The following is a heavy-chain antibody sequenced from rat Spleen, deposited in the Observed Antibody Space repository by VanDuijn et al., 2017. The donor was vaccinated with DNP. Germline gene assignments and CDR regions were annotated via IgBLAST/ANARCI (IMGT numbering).Heavy chain of an antibody. CDR2: IWNTGGT. CDR3: ARQNYYFDY. J-gene: IGHJ2*01. CDR1: GFSLTSYN. Sequence: QVQLKESGPGLVQPSQTLSLTCTVAGFSLTSYNVHWVRQPPGKDLEWMGVIWNTGGTQYNSAVQSRLSISRDTSKSQVFLKMNRLQPEDTGTYYCARQNYYFDYWGQGVMVTVSS. V-gene: IGHV2-41*01.